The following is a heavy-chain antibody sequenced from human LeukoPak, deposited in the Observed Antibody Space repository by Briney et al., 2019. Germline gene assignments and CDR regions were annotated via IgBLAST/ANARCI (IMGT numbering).Heavy chain of an antibody. V-gene: IGHV4-59*01. CDR1: GGSISSSY. D-gene: IGHD6-19*01. J-gene: IGHJ5*02. CDR3: ARQWPGNWFDP. Sequence: NPSETLSLTCTVSGGSISSSYWSWIRQPPGKGLEWIGYVYYSGSANYNPSLKSRVTMSLDTSKNQFSLKLSSVTAADTAVYYCARQWPGNWFDPWGQGTLVTVSS. CDR2: VYYSGSA.